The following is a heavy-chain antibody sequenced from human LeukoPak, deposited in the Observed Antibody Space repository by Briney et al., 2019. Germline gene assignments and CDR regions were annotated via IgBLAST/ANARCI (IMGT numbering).Heavy chain of an antibody. V-gene: IGHV3-21*01. CDR3: ARVMEYYYDSSGYDY. J-gene: IGHJ4*02. Sequence: ETLSLTCAVSGYSISSGYYWGWIRQPPGKGLEWVSSISSSSSYIYYADSVKGRFTISRDNAKNSLYLQMNGLRAEDTAVYYCARVMEYYYDSSGYDYWGQGTLVTVSS. D-gene: IGHD3-22*01. CDR2: ISSSSSYI. CDR1: GYSISSGYY.